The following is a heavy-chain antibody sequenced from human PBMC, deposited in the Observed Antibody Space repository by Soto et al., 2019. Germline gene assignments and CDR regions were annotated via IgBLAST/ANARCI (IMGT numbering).Heavy chain of an antibody. CDR1: GGSFSGYY. V-gene: IGHV4-34*01. J-gene: IGHJ3*02. D-gene: IGHD6-6*01. CDR2: INHSGST. CDR3: ARFEYSSSSRAFDI. Sequence: SETLSLTCAVYGGSFSGYYWSWIRQPPGKGLEWIGEINHSGSTNYNPPLKSRVTISVDTSKNQFSLKLSSVTAADTAVYYCARFEYSSSSRAFDIWGQGXMVTVSS.